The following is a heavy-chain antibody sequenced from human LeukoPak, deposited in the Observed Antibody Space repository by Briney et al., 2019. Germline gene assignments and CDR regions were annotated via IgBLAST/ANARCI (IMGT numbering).Heavy chain of an antibody. Sequence: ASVKVSCKASGGTFSSYAISWVRQAPGQGLEWMGGIIPIFGTANYAQKFQGRVTITADKSTSTAYMELSSLRSEDTAVYYCARVYCSRTSCYPYYYYGMDVWGKGTTVTVSS. J-gene: IGHJ6*04. CDR3: ARVYCSRTSCYPYYYYGMDV. D-gene: IGHD2-2*01. CDR1: GGTFSSYA. V-gene: IGHV1-69*06. CDR2: IIPIFGTA.